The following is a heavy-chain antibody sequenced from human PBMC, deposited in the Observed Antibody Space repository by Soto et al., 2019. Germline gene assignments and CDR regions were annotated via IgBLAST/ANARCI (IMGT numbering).Heavy chain of an antibody. CDR2: ISGSGGST. V-gene: IGHV3-23*01. CDR1: GFTFSSYA. J-gene: IGHJ6*02. D-gene: IGHD3-9*01. Sequence: GGSLRLSCAAFGFTFSSYAMSWVRQAPGKGLEWVSAISGSGGSTYYADSVKGRFTISRDNSKNTLYLQMNSLRAEDTAVYYCANDEYDILTGFPEYYYYGMDVWGQGTTVTVSS. CDR3: ANDEYDILTGFPEYYYYGMDV.